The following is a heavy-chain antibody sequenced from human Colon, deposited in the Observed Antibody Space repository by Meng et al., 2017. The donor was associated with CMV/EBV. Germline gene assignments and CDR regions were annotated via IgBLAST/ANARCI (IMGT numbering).Heavy chain of an antibody. D-gene: IGHD6-13*01. CDR1: ELTFDAYA. CDR3: ASSRWEQQLDY. CDR2: ISRHGATV. V-gene: IGHV3-9*01. J-gene: IGHJ4*02. Sequence: GGSLRLSWEGSELTFDAYAMHWVRQAPGKGLEWVATISRHGATVTYADSVKGRFTVSRDNAKNSLYLQMSSLRHDDSAVYYCASSRWEQQLDYWGQGTLVTVSS.